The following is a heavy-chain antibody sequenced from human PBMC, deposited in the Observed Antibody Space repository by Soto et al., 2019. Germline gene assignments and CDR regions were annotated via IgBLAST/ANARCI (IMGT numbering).Heavy chain of an antibody. J-gene: IGHJ5*02. D-gene: IGHD6-25*01. CDR1: GCSISSGGYS. V-gene: IGHV4-30-2*02. CDR2: TYHTGTA. CDR3: ARPHGGSSGCDNRLAP. Sequence: SETLSLTCAVSGCSISSGGYSWTWIRQPPGKGLEWVGHTYHTGTAYYSPSLKSRVTISVDTSKNQFSLKLSSVTAADTAVYYCARPHGGSSGCDNRLAPPAQRTPVPVSS.